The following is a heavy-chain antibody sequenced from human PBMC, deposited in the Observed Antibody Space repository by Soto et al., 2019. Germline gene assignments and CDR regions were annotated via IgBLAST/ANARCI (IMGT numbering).Heavy chain of an antibody. D-gene: IGHD3-3*01. J-gene: IGHJ6*02. CDR3: ARDQAYYDFWSGYITYYYYYGMDV. Sequence: GGSLRLSCAASGFTFSSYWMSWVRQAPGKGLEWVADIKQDGSEKYYVDSVKGRFTISRDNAKNSLYLQMNSLRAEDTAVYYCARDQAYYDFWSGYITYYYYYGMDVWGQGTTVTVSS. CDR2: IKQDGSEK. V-gene: IGHV3-7*01. CDR1: GFTFSSYW.